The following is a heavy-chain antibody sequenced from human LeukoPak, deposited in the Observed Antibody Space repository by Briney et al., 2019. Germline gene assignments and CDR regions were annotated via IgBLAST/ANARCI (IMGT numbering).Heavy chain of an antibody. J-gene: IGHJ4*02. Sequence: GGSLRLSCAASGLTFSSYAMSWVRQAPGKGLEWVSGISGRGDSTYYADSVKGRFTISRDNSKNTLYLQMNSLRAEDTAVYYCAKPVYGSGSSDTVWGQGTLVTVSS. CDR3: AKPVYGSGSSDTV. CDR1: GLTFSSYA. V-gene: IGHV3-23*01. CDR2: ISGRGDST. D-gene: IGHD3-10*01.